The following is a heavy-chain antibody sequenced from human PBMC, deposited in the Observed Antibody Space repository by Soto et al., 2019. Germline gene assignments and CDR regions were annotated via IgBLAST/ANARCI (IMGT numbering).Heavy chain of an antibody. V-gene: IGHV3-23*01. CDR2: VSSSGGGT. CDR3: ARDRYPYIS. CDR1: GFTFSTYA. J-gene: IGHJ4*02. Sequence: EVQLLESGGGLVQPGGSLRLSCAASGFTFSTYAMSWVRQAPGKGLDWVSTVSSSGGGTFYADSVKGRFTISRDHSTNTLYLQMNSLRAEDTAIYYCARDRYPYISWGQGTLVTVSS. D-gene: IGHD3-3*02.